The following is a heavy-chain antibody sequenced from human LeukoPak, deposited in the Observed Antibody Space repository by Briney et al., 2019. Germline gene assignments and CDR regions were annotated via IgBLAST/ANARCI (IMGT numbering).Heavy chain of an antibody. CDR1: GYTFTSYY. V-gene: IGHV1-46*01. Sequence: ASVKVSCKASGYTFTSYYMHWVRQAPGQGPEWMGKINPSGGGTSYAQKFQGRVTITTDESTSTAYMELSSLRSEDTAVYYCARVGVTGTTSFDYWGQGTLVTVSS. CDR2: INPSGGGT. CDR3: ARVGVTGTTSFDY. J-gene: IGHJ4*02. D-gene: IGHD1-7*01.